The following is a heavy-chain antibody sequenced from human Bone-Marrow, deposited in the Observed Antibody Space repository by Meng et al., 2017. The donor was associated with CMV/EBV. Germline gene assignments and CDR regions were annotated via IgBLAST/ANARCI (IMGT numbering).Heavy chain of an antibody. CDR2: IKPNRGTA. CDR3: AGVLDWNYMGYYFDY. J-gene: IGHJ4*02. D-gene: IGHD1-7*01. V-gene: IGHV1-69*01. CDR1: GGNVRSKG. Sequence: GRRGEGGEGGKEGGGKRKGTGKETGGNVRSKGRRRGGKGRGEGMERRGGIKPNRGTANYAQKFQGRVTITADESTSTAYMELSSLRSEDTAVYYCAGVLDWNYMGYYFDYWGQGTLVTVSS.